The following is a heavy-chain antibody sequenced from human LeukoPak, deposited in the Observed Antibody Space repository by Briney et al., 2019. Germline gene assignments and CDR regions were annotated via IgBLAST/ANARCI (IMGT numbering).Heavy chain of an antibody. CDR3: ARVGYNDYDLDY. CDR2: INEGANAK. J-gene: IGHJ4*02. CDR1: SFTFSRYW. Sequence: TGGSLRLSCAASSFTFSRYWMSWVRQAPGKGLEWVANINEGANAKYYVDSVKGRFTISRDNAKNLLYLQMNSLRVEDTAVYYCARVGYNDYDLDYWGQGALVTVSS. V-gene: IGHV3-7*01. D-gene: IGHD5-12*01.